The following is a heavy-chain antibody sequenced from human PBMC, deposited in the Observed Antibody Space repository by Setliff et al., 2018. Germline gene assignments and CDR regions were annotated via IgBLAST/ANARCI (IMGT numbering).Heavy chain of an antibody. CDR1: GYTFTTYY. CDR2: INPSGGYA. V-gene: IGHV1-46*01. D-gene: IGHD2-8*02. CDR3: ASTGTHSTNAFDI. Sequence: ASVKVSCKASGYTFTTYYMHWVRQAPGQGLEWMGIINPSGGYANYAQKFQGRVTMTRDTSTSTVYMELSSLRSEDMAVYYCASTGTHSTNAFDIWAKGQWSPSPQ. J-gene: IGHJ3*02.